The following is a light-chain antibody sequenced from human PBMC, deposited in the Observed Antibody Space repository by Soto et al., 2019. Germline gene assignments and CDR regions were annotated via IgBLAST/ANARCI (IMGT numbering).Light chain of an antibody. CDR1: SPNVGVYKL. CDR2: EGS. Sequence: QSALTQPASVSGSPGQSITISCTGTSPNVGVYKLVSWYQQHPGKAPKLIIYEGSKRPSGVSNRCSGSKSGNAASLTISGLQAEDEADYHCCSYAGESTVTFGGGTKLTVL. J-gene: IGLJ2*01. CDR3: CSYAGESTVT. V-gene: IGLV2-23*01.